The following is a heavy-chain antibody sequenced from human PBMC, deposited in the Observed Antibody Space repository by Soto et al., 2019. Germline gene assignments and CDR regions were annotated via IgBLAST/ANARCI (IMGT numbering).Heavy chain of an antibody. D-gene: IGHD6-25*01. J-gene: IGHJ1*01. CDR2: IGTSSRDI. Sequence: GGALRLSCAASGCTFSSYSRSWVRQAPGKGLEWVSCIGTSSRDIYYADSVKGRFTISRDNSVKTLYLHMNSLRGEDTAVYYCAKGGGGIAETTKRYVDHWGQGTLVTVSS. CDR1: GCTFSSYS. CDR3: AKGGGGIAETTKRYVDH. V-gene: IGHV3-21*04.